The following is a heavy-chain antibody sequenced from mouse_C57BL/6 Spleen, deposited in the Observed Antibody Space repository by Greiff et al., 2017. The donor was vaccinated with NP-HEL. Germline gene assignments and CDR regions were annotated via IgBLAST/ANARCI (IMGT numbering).Heavy chain of an antibody. J-gene: IGHJ2*01. V-gene: IGHV1-50*01. CDR3: ARGDYYGSSSFDY. D-gene: IGHD1-1*01. Sequence: QVQLQQPGAELVKPGASVKLSCKASGYTFTSYWMQWVKQRPGQGLEWIGEIDPSDSYTNYNKKFKGKATLTVDTSSSTAYMQLSSLTSEDSAAYYCARGDYYGSSSFDYWGQGTTLTVSS. CDR2: IDPSDSYT. CDR1: GYTFTSYW.